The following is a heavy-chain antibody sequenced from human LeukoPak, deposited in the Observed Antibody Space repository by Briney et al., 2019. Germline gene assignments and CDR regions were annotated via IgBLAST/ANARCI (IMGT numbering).Heavy chain of an antibody. Sequence: GGSLRLSCAASGFTFSSYSLNWVRQAPGKGLEWVSSISSSSSYVDYADSVKGRFTISRDNAKNSLYLQMNSLRAEDTAVYYCAELGITMIGGVWGKGTTVTISS. CDR1: GFTFSSYS. D-gene: IGHD3-10*02. CDR2: ISSSSSYV. J-gene: IGHJ6*04. V-gene: IGHV3-21*01. CDR3: AELGITMIGGV.